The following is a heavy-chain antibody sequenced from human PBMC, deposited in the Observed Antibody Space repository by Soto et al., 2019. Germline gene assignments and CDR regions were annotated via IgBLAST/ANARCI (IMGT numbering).Heavy chain of an antibody. V-gene: IGHV3-30*03. CDR1: GFTFSSYG. Sequence: QVQLVESGGGVVQPGRSLRLSCAASGFTFSSYGMHWVRQAPGKGLEWVAIISYDGSNNYYADSVRGRFTISRDNSKNTLFLQMNSLRAEDTAVYYCARELSSGWYSGYYYGMDVWGQGTTVTVSS. D-gene: IGHD6-19*01. CDR3: ARELSSGWYSGYYYGMDV. CDR2: ISYDGSNN. J-gene: IGHJ6*02.